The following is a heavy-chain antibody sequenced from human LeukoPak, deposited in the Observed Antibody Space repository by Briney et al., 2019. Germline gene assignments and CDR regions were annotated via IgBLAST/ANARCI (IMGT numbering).Heavy chain of an antibody. Sequence: GGSLRLSCAASGFAFSSYAMSWVRQAPGKGLEWVSAINTPGGSTYYADSVKGRFTISRDNSKNTLYLQMNSLRAEDTALYYCARDKSSGYYYFDYWGQGTLVTVSS. D-gene: IGHD3-22*01. CDR1: GFAFSSYA. V-gene: IGHV3-23*01. CDR3: ARDKSSGYYYFDY. J-gene: IGHJ4*02. CDR2: INTPGGST.